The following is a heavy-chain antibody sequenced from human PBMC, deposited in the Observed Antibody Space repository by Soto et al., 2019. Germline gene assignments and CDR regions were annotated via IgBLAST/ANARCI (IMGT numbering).Heavy chain of an antibody. CDR2: ISGSGGST. V-gene: IGHV3-23*01. CDR1: GFTFSSYA. CDR3: AKDHIRVDTAMATHPNRDCSGGSCSSFDY. D-gene: IGHD2-15*01. Sequence: GGSLRLSCAASGFTFSSYAMSWVRQAPGKGLEWVSAISGSGGSTYYADSVKGRFTISRDNSKNTLYLQMNSLRAEDTAVYYCAKDHIRVDTAMATHPNRDCSGGSCSSFDYWGQGTLVTVSS. J-gene: IGHJ4*02.